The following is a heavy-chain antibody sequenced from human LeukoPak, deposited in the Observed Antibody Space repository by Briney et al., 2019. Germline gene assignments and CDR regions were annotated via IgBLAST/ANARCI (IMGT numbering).Heavy chain of an antibody. CDR3: ARGRLDYGDYLNWFDP. CDR2: ISSSGIYA. D-gene: IGHD4-17*01. Sequence: PGGSLRLSCAASGFTFSDYYMSWIRQAPGKGLEWLSYISSSGIYANYADSVEGRFTISRDNAKNSLYLQMNNLRAEDTAVYYCARGRLDYGDYLNWFDPWGQGTLVTVSS. J-gene: IGHJ5*02. CDR1: GFTFSDYY. V-gene: IGHV3-11*03.